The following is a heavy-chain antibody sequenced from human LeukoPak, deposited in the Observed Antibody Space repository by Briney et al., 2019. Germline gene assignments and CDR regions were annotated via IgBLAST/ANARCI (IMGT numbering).Heavy chain of an antibody. D-gene: IGHD3-3*01. CDR1: VGSLSGYY. J-gene: IGHJ6*03. CDR3: ARRLTWCWSGYQYYMDV. V-gene: IGHV4-34*01. CDR2: INHSGRT. Sequence: SETLCLTRAFYVGSLSGYYWSWIPQPPGKGLGWMGEINHSGRTKYNPSLKCRVTISVDTSKKQSSLKLSCMTAADTAVYYCARRLTWCWSGYQYYMDVWGKGTTVTVSS.